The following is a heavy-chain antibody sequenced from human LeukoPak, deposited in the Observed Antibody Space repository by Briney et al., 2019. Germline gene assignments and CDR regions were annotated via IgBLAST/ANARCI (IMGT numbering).Heavy chain of an antibody. CDR2: IYYSGST. V-gene: IGHV4-39*07. D-gene: IGHD2-2*01. Sequence: SETLSLTCTVSGGSISSSNYYWGWIRQPPGKGLEWIGSIYYSGSTNYNPSLKSRVTISVDTSKNQFSLKLSSVTAADTAVYYCARGGKGYQLLHYFDYWGQGTLVTVSS. J-gene: IGHJ4*02. CDR3: ARGGKGYQLLHYFDY. CDR1: GGSISSSNYY.